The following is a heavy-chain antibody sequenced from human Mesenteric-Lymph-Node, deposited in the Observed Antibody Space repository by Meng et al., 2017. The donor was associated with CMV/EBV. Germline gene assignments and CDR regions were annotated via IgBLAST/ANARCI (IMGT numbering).Heavy chain of an antibody. CDR2: IYYGGST. J-gene: IGHJ5*02. CDR1: FE. Sequence: FEWGWSRQSPGKGLEWIGNIYYGGSTYYNPSLKSRLTISVDTSKNQFALKLSSVTAADTAVYYCARFNRGGYYYDSSGSPRDFWFDPWGQGTLVTVSS. CDR3: ARFNRGGYYYDSSGSPRDFWFDP. V-gene: IGHV4-39*06. D-gene: IGHD3-22*01.